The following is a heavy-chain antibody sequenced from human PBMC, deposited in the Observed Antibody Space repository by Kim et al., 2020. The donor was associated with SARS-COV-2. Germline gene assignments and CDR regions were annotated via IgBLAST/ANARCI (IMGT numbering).Heavy chain of an antibody. CDR2: IIPIFGTA. D-gene: IGHD2-15*01. CDR3: ARSKAAGVGGKGDY. CDR1: GGTFSSYA. V-gene: IGHV1-69*13. Sequence: SVKVSCKASGGTFSSYAISWVRQAPGQGLEWMGGIIPIFGTANYAQKFQGRVTITADESTSTAYMELSSLRSEDTAVYYCARSKAAGVGGKGDYWGQGTLVTVSS. J-gene: IGHJ4*02.